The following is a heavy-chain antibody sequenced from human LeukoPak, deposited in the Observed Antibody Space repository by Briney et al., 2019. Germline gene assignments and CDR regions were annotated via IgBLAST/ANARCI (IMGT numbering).Heavy chain of an antibody. V-gene: IGHV3-9*01. CDR2: ISWNSGYI. J-gene: IGHJ4*01. CDR1: GFTFDNYA. Sequence: PGRSLRLSCAASGFTFDNYAMHWVRQAPGKGLEWLSIISWNSGYIGYADSVKGRFTISRDNAKKSLDLQMNSLRAEDTAFYYCAKVRGTYSSGYFFDYWCHGTLVTVYS. CDR3: AKVRGTYSSGYFFDY. D-gene: IGHD6-19*01.